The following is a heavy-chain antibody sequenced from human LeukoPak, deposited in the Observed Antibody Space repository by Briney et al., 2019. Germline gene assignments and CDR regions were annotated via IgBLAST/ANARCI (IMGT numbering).Heavy chain of an antibody. V-gene: IGHV1-46*01. CDR2: INPSGGSA. J-gene: IGHJ3*02. D-gene: IGHD3-22*01. CDR1: GGTFSSYY. Sequence: GASVKVSCKASGGTFSSYYMHWVRQAPGQGLEWMGIINPSGGSASYAQKFQGRVTMTRDMSTSTVYMELSSLRYEDTAVYYCARVPAPYYYDSSVKTTYGAFDIWGQGTMVTVSS. CDR3: ARVPAPYYYDSSVKTTYGAFDI.